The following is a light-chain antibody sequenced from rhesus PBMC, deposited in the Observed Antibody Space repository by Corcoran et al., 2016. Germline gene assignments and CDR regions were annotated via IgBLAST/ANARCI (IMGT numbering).Light chain of an antibody. CDR1: QGIRDW. V-gene: IGKV1-69*01. CDR3: QQHDDTPFS. J-gene: IGKJ2*01. CDR2: RAS. Sequence: DIQMTQSPSSLSASVGDTVTLTCRASQGIRDWLAWYQQKPGKAPNLLIYRASNVESGVPSRFSGRGYGTDFTLTISGLPPEDIATYYCQQHDDTPFSFGQGTKVEI.